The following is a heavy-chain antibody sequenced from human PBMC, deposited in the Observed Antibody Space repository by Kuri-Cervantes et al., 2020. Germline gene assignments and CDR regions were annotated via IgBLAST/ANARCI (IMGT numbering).Heavy chain of an antibody. J-gene: IGHJ4*02. CDR3: VRIGYSSSGFDS. V-gene: IGHV3-9*01. CDR1: GFTFDHYA. D-gene: IGHD3-22*01. Sequence: GGSLRLSCAASGFTFDHYAMYWVRQAPGKGLEWVSGISWNSADIVYADSVKGRFTISRDNSKNTLYLQMNSLRAEDTAIFYCVRIGYSSSGFDSWGQGILVTVSS. CDR2: ISWNSADI.